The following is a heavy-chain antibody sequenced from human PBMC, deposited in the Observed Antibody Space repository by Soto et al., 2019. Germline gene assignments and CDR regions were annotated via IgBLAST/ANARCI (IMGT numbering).Heavy chain of an antibody. D-gene: IGHD6-13*01. CDR2: VIPILDIS. V-gene: IGHV1-69*08. J-gene: IGHJ5*02. CDR1: GGTLSHYT. Sequence: QVQLVQSGPEVKKPGSSVMVSCTASGGTLSHYTISWLRQAPGQGLEYMGRVIPILDISNYAQKFQGRVTITADKSTNTAYMELSSLRSDDTAVYYCAREVRIVGQAGVTGWFDPWGQGTQVTVSS. CDR3: AREVRIVGQAGVTGWFDP.